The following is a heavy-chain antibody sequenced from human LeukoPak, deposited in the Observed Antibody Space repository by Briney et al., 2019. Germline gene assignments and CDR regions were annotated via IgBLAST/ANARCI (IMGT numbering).Heavy chain of an antibody. CDR2: ISYEGSNK. CDR1: GFTFSSYA. V-gene: IGHV3-30-3*01. J-gene: IGHJ4*02. Sequence: AGGSLRLSCAPPGFTFSSYAMHWGRQAPGKGLECVAVISYEGSNKYYADSVKGRFTLSRDNSQNTLYLQMNSLRAEDTAVYYCARGYYYDRGTAFSTGYWGPGTLVTVSP. D-gene: IGHD3-22*01. CDR3: ARGYYYDRGTAFSTGY.